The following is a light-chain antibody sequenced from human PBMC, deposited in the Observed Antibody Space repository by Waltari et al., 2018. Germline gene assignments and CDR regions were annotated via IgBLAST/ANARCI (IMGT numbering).Light chain of an antibody. Sequence: DIQMTQSPSTLSASVGDRVTITCRASQSISTWLAWDQQKPGKAPKLLIYKASTLESGVPSRFSGSGSGTEFTLTISSLQPDDFATYYCQQYNNYSVFGQGTKVEIK. CDR3: QQYNNYSV. CDR2: KAS. V-gene: IGKV1-5*03. CDR1: QSISTW. J-gene: IGKJ1*01.